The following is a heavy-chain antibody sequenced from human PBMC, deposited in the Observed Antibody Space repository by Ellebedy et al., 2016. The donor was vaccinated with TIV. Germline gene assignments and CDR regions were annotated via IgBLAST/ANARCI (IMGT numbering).Heavy chain of an antibody. Sequence: GGSLRLSCAASGFTFNSYWMTWVRQAPGKGLEWVANINQDGSDKYYVDSLRGRFTISRDNAKNSLYLQMNSLRAEDTAMYFCARDGSYGDYRSPTHALEIWGQGTMVTVSS. CDR1: GFTFNSYW. V-gene: IGHV3-7*01. D-gene: IGHD4-17*01. CDR2: INQDGSDK. CDR3: ARDGSYGDYRSPTHALEI. J-gene: IGHJ3*02.